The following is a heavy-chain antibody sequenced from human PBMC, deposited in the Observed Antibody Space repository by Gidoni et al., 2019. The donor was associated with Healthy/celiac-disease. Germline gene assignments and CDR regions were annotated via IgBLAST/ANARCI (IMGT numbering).Heavy chain of an antibody. D-gene: IGHD6-6*01. Sequence: EVQLVESGGGLVKPGGSLRLSCAAAGFTFSSYRMNWVRQAPGKGRDVVSSISSSSSYIYYADSVKGRFTISRDNAKNSLYLQMNSLRAEDTAVYYCARGNRAARSFDYWGQGTLVTVSS. CDR1: GFTFSSYR. CDR2: ISSSSSYI. V-gene: IGHV3-21*01. CDR3: ARGNRAARSFDY. J-gene: IGHJ4*02.